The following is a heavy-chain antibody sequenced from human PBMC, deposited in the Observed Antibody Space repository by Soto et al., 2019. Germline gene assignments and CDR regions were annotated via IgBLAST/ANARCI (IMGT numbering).Heavy chain of an antibody. J-gene: IGHJ6*02. CDR2: MNPNSGNT. Sequence: ASVKVSCKASGYTVTSYDINWVRQATGQGLEWMGWMNPNSGNTGYAQKFQGRVTMTRNTSISTAYMELSSLRSEDTAVYYCASRTGIYCSGGSCYTHYYGMDVWGQGTTVTVSS. CDR3: ASRTGIYCSGGSCYTHYYGMDV. V-gene: IGHV1-8*01. D-gene: IGHD2-15*01. CDR1: GYTVTSYD.